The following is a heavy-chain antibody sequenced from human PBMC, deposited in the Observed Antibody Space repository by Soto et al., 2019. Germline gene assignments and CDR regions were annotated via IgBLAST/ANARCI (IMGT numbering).Heavy chain of an antibody. CDR2: ISNTGST. J-gene: IGHJ5*02. V-gene: IGHV4-59*13. CDR3: ASVGELPVWCDP. D-gene: IGHD3-10*01. Sequence: QVQLQESGPGLVKPSETLSLTCTVSGDSISSYYWSWIRQPPGKGLEWVGYISNTGSTIYNPSLERRAAISLDTSKNQVSLSLNSVTVAATAVYYCASVGELPVWCDPWGRGTLVTVSS. CDR1: GDSISSYY.